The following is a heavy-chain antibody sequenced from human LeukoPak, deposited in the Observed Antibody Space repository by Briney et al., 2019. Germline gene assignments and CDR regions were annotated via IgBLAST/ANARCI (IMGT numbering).Heavy chain of an antibody. CDR3: ARENFADLFDS. V-gene: IGHV3-53*01. J-gene: IGHJ4*02. CDR1: GFTVSSNY. Sequence: PGGSLRLSCAASGFTVSSNYMSWVRQAPGKGLEWVSVIYSGGSTYYADSVKGRFTISRDNSKKSLFLQMNSLRADDTALYYCARENFADLFDSWGQGTLVTVSS. D-gene: IGHD1-7*01. CDR2: IYSGGST.